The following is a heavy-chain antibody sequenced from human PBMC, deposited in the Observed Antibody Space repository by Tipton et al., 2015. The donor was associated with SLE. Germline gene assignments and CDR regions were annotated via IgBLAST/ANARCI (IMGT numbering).Heavy chain of an antibody. D-gene: IGHD6-19*01. J-gene: IGHJ5*02. CDR3: ARGVGVRDRPGAGFDP. Sequence: SLRLSCAASGFTLSTYALHWVRQAPGKGLEWVSSISYDEISKFYADSVKGRFTISRDNSKNMVYLQMNSLRPDDTAMYYCARGVGVRDRPGAGFDPWGQGALVTVSS. CDR1: GFTLSTYA. V-gene: IGHV3-30*04. CDR2: ISYDEISK.